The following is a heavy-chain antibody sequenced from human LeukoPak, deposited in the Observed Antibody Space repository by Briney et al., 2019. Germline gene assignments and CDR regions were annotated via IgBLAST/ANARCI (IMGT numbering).Heavy chain of an antibody. CDR3: AVYDFWSGYYPSEGAFDI. J-gene: IGHJ3*02. CDR2: ISSSSSYI. D-gene: IGHD3-3*01. Sequence: PGGSLRLSCAASGFTFSSYSMNWVRQAPGKGLEWVSSISSSSSYIYYADSVKGRFTISRDNSKNTLYPQMNSLRAEDTAVCYCAVYDFWSGYYPSEGAFDIWGQGTMVTVSS. CDR1: GFTFSSYS. V-gene: IGHV3-21*04.